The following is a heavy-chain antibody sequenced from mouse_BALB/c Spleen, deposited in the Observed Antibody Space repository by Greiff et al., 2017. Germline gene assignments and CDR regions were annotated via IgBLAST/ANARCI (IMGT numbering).Heavy chain of an antibody. V-gene: IGHV1-26*01. CDR1: GYSFTGYY. CDR3: ARDGNSFDY. Sequence: EVQLQQSGPDLVKPGASVKLSCKASGYSFTGYYMHWVKQSHGKSLEWIGRVNPNNGGTSYNQKFKGKAILTVDKSSSTAYMELRSLTSEDSAVYYCARDGNSFDYWGQGTTLTVSS. D-gene: IGHD2-1*01. CDR2: VNPNNGGT. J-gene: IGHJ2*01.